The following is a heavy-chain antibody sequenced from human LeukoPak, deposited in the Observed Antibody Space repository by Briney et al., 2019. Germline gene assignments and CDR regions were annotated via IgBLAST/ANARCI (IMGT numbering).Heavy chain of an antibody. Sequence: GASVKVSCKASGYTFTGYYRHWVLQAPGQGLEGMGWINPNSGGTNYAQKFQGRVTMTRDTSISTAYMELSRLRSDDTAVYYCARVAGNAGLGAFDIWGQGTMVTVSS. J-gene: IGHJ3*02. CDR1: GYTFTGYY. CDR3: ARVAGNAGLGAFDI. D-gene: IGHD4-23*01. CDR2: INPNSGGT. V-gene: IGHV1-2*02.